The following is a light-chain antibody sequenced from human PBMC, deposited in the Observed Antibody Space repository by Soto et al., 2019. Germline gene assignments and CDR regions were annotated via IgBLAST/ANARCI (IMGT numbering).Light chain of an antibody. V-gene: IGLV1-44*01. CDR3: AAWVDSLNAVV. Sequence: QSALTQPPSASGTPGQRVTISCSGSSSNIGSNTVNWYQQLPGTAPKLLIYSNNQRPSGVPDRFSGSKSGTSASLAISGLQSEDEADYYCAAWVDSLNAVVFGGGTKLTVL. CDR1: SSNIGSNT. J-gene: IGLJ2*01. CDR2: SNN.